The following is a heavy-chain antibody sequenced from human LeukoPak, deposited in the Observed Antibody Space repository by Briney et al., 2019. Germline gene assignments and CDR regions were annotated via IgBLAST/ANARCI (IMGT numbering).Heavy chain of an antibody. Sequence: GASVKVSCKASGGTFSSYAISWVRQVPGQGLEWMGGIIPIFGTANYAQKFQGRVTITADKSTSTAYMELSSLRSEDTAVYYCARDTEFGESEYWGQGTLVTVSS. D-gene: IGHD3-10*01. CDR2: IIPIFGTA. J-gene: IGHJ4*02. CDR1: GGTFSSYA. CDR3: ARDTEFGESEY. V-gene: IGHV1-69*06.